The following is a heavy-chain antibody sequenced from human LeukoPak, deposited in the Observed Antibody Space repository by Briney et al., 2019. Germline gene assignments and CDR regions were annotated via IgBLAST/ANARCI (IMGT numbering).Heavy chain of an antibody. Sequence: GPVKVSCKTPGYSFTDYYMHWVRQAPGQGLEWMGWINPNSGGTSSAQKFQGRVTMTRDTSITTVYMEVSWLTSDDTAIYYCARADRLHGGPYLIGPWGQGTLVTVSS. D-gene: IGHD2-21*01. CDR1: GYSFTDYY. V-gene: IGHV1-2*02. J-gene: IGHJ5*02. CDR2: INPNSGGT. CDR3: ARADRLHGGPYLIGP.